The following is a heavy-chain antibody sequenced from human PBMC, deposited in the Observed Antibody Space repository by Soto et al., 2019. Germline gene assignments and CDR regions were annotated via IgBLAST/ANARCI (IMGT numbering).Heavy chain of an antibody. CDR2: ILPICGTA. D-gene: IGHD1-26*01. CDR3: ARKEAVNRGSYCGRDV. J-gene: IGHJ6*02. CDR1: GGSFSSYA. Sequence: QVQLVQSGAEVKKPGSSVKVSCKASGGSFSSYAISWVRQAPGQGLEWMGGILPICGTANYAQKFQGRVTITADEYTSTAYMELSSLRSEDTAVYYCARKEAVNRGSYCGRDVLGQGSTVTVSS. V-gene: IGHV1-69*01.